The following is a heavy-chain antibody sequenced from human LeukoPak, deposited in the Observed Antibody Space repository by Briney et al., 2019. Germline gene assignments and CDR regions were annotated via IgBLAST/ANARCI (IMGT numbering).Heavy chain of an antibody. Sequence: GGSLRLSCAASGFTFSSYAMHWVRQAPGKGLEWVAVIPYDGSNKYYADSVKGRFTISRDNSKNTLYLQMNSLRAEDTAVYYCARGERGYSYGYLGYWGQGTLVTVSS. D-gene: IGHD5-18*01. CDR2: IPYDGSNK. V-gene: IGHV3-30-3*01. CDR3: ARGERGYSYGYLGY. CDR1: GFTFSSYA. J-gene: IGHJ4*02.